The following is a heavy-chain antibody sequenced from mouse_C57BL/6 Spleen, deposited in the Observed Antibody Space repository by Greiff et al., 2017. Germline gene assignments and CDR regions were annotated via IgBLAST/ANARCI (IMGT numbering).Heavy chain of an antibody. J-gene: IGHJ4*01. D-gene: IGHD2-2*01. CDR3: AIIYYGLSYAMDY. V-gene: IGHV1-47*01. CDR2: FHPYNDDT. Sequence: QVQLQQSGAELVKPGASVKMSCKASGYTFTTYPIEWMQQNHGKSLEWIGNFHPYNDDTKYNEKFKGTATLTVETSSSTVYLELSRLTSDDSAVYYCAIIYYGLSYAMDYWGQGTSGTVSS. CDR1: GYTFTTYP.